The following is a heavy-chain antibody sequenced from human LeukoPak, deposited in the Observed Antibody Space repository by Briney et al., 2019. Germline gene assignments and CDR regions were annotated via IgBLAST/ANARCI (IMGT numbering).Heavy chain of an antibody. CDR1: GYTFTGYY. CDR2: IKPNSGDT. Sequence: ASVKVSCKTSGYTFTGYYMHWVRQAPGQGLEWMGWIKPNSGDTDYAQKFQGRVTMTRDTSISTAYMELSSLRSEDTAVYYCARTTDDAFDIWGQGTMVTVSS. J-gene: IGHJ3*02. V-gene: IGHV1-2*02. CDR3: ARTTDDAFDI. D-gene: IGHD4-17*01.